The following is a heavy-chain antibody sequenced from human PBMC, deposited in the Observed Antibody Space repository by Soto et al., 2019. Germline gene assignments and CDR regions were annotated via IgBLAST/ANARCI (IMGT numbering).Heavy chain of an antibody. CDR3: ARGRRMITLEDAFDI. CDR2: IYHSGST. D-gene: IGHD3-16*01. V-gene: IGHV4-30-2*01. CDR1: GGSISSGGYS. J-gene: IGHJ3*02. Sequence: QLQLQESGSGLVKPSQTLSLTCAVSGGSISSGGYSWSWIRQPPGKGLEWIGYIYHSGSTYYNPSLKSRVTISVDRSKNQFSLKLSSVTAADTAVYYCARGRRMITLEDAFDIWGQGTMVTVSS.